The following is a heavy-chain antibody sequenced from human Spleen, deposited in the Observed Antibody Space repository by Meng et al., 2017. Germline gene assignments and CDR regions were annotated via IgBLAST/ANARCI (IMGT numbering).Heavy chain of an antibody. Sequence: GESLKISCAASGFTFSSYSMNWVRQAPGKGLEWVSSISSESAHILYAESVKGRFTISRDNAKNSLYLQMNSLRAEDTAVYHCARNHVAVAGSVDYWGQGILVTVSS. V-gene: IGHV3-21*01. J-gene: IGHJ4*02. D-gene: IGHD6-19*01. CDR2: ISSESAHI. CDR1: GFTFSSYS. CDR3: ARNHVAVAGSVDY.